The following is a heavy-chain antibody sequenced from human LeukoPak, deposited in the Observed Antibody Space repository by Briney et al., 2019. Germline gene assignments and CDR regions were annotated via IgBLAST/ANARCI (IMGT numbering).Heavy chain of an antibody. CDR2: ISYDGSNK. Sequence: GGSLRLSCAASGFTFSNYGMHWVRQAPGKGLEWVAVISYDGSNKYYADSVKGRFTISRDNAKNSLYLQMNSLRAEDTAVYYCARGGWLRKRLFDYWGQGTLVTVSS. CDR1: GFTFSNYG. V-gene: IGHV3-30*03. CDR3: ARGGWLRKRLFDY. J-gene: IGHJ4*02. D-gene: IGHD5-12*01.